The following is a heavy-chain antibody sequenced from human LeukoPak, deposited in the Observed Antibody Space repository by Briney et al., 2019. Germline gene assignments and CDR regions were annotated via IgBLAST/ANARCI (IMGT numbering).Heavy chain of an antibody. J-gene: IGHJ6*02. CDR3: ARELTTVGYYYYYGMDV. CDR2: INPNSGVT. CDR1: GYTFTGYY. V-gene: IGHV1-2*02. D-gene: IGHD4-17*01. Sequence: ASVKVSCKASGYTFTGYYIHWVRQAPGQGLEWMGWINPNSGVTNYAQKFQGRVTITADKSTSTAYMELSSLRSEDTAVYYCARELTTVGYYYYYGMDVWGQGTTVTVSS.